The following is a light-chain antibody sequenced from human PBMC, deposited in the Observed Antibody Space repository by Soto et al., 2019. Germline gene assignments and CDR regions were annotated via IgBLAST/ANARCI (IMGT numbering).Light chain of an antibody. Sequence: EIVMTQSPATLSVSPGERATLSCRASQSISINLAWFQQKPDQAPRLLIFGASTRVTGIPARFSGSGSGTEFTLTISSLQSEDFAVYYCQHSDNWPRTFGQGTKVEIK. CDR3: QHSDNWPRT. V-gene: IGKV3-15*01. J-gene: IGKJ1*01. CDR1: QSISIN. CDR2: GAS.